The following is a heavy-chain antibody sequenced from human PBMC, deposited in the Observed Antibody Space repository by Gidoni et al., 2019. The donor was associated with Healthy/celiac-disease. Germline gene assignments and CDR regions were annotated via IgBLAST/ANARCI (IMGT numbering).Heavy chain of an antibody. Sequence: QVQLVESGGGVVQPGRSLILPCAASGFTFSGSSMHWVRQAPGKGLEWVAVISYDGSNKYYADSVKGRFTISRDNSKNTLYLQMNSLRAEDTAVYYCARDSRDYGDYEWGWFDPWGQGTLVTVSS. J-gene: IGHJ5*02. V-gene: IGHV3-30*04. D-gene: IGHD4-17*01. CDR1: GFTFSGSS. CDR3: ARDSRDYGDYEWGWFDP. CDR2: ISYDGSNK.